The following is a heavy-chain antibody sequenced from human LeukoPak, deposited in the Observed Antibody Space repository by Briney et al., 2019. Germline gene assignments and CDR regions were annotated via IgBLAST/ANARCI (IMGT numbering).Heavy chain of an antibody. V-gene: IGHV3-30-3*01. Sequence: GGSLRLSCAASGFTFSSYAMHWVRQAPGKGLEWVAVISYDGSNKYYADSVKGRFTISRDNAKNSLHLQMDSLRAEDTAVYYCARDFLHSSTSRPFDYWGQGTLVTVSS. CDR1: GFTFSSYA. J-gene: IGHJ4*02. D-gene: IGHD2-2*01. CDR3: ARDFLHSSTSRPFDY. CDR2: ISYDGSNK.